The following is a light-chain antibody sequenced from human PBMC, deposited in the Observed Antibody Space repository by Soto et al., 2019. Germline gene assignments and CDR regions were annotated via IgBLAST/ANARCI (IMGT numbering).Light chain of an antibody. Sequence: DIQMTQSPSTLSGSVGDRATITCRASQTISSWLAWYQQKPGKAPKLLIYKASTLTSGVPSRFSGSGSGTEFTLTISSLQSDDFATYYCQHYNSYSEAFGQGTQVEIK. J-gene: IGKJ1*01. CDR2: KAS. CDR3: QHYNSYSEA. V-gene: IGKV1-5*03. CDR1: QTISSW.